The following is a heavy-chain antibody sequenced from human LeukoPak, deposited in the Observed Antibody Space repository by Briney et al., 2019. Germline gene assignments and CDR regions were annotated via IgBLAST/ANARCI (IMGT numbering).Heavy chain of an antibody. CDR3: ARFSQYYDSPTHYLDY. CDR1: GGSINNYY. J-gene: IGHJ4*02. D-gene: IGHD2/OR15-2a*01. CDR2: IYYTGST. V-gene: IGHV4-59*08. Sequence: SETLSLTCTVSGGSINNYYWRWVRPPPGAGLEWLAYIYYTGSTNYNPSLKTRLTISVDTSKNQFSLRLNSVTAADTAVYYCARFSQYYDSPTHYLDYWGQGILVTVSS.